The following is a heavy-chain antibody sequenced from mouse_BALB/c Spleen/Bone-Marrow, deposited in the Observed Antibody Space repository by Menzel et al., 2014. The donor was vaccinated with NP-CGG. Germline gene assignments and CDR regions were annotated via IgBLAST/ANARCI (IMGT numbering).Heavy chain of an antibody. D-gene: IGHD2-4*01. CDR3: AREGYDYGWFAY. V-gene: IGHV1-80*01. CDR1: GYAFSSYW. J-gene: IGHJ3*01. Sequence: QVHVKQSGAELVRPGSSVKISCKASGYAFSSYWMNWVKQRPGQGLEWIGQIYPGDGDTNYNGKFKGKATLTADKSSSTAYMQLSSLTSEDSAVYFCAREGYDYGWFAYWGQGTLVTVSA. CDR2: IYPGDGDT.